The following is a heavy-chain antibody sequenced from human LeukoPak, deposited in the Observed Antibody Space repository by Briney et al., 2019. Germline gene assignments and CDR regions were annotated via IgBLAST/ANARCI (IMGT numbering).Heavy chain of an antibody. Sequence: GGSLRLSCAASGFTFSTHEMNWVRQAPGKGLEWVSYITRSGTTIYYADSVKGRFTISRDNSKNTLYLQMNSLTTEDTAVYFCAKGAPIGWAVVDYWGQGTLVTVSS. D-gene: IGHD6-19*01. CDR2: ITRSGTTI. CDR3: AKGAPIGWAVVDY. J-gene: IGHJ4*02. CDR1: GFTFSTHE. V-gene: IGHV3-48*03.